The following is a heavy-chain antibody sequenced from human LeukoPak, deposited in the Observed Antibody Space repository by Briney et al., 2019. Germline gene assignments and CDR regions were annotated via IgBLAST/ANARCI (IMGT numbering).Heavy chain of an antibody. CDR2: ISGRGGST. CDR3: AKDDAWLQFGE. V-gene: IGHV3-23*01. J-gene: IGHJ4*02. Sequence: PGGSLRLSCAASGFTFSDYAMTWVRQAPGKGLEWVSGISGRGGSTYYADSVKGRFTISRDNSKNTLYLQMNSLRAEDTAVYYCAKDDAWLQFGEWSQGTLVTVSS. CDR1: GFTFSDYA. D-gene: IGHD3-10*01.